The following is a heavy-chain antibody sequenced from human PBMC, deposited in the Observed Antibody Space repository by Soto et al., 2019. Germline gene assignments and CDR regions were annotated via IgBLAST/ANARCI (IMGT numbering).Heavy chain of an antibody. Sequence: EVQLLESGGGLVQPGGTLRLSCAASGFTFSDYAMAWVRQAPGKGLEWVAGIGGSGSATYYTHSVKGRFTISRDNSRNTVFLQINSLRVEDTAVYYCAKRGLGYYIAPFDSWGQGTLVTVSS. CDR1: GFTFSDYA. D-gene: IGHD3-3*01. CDR3: AKRGLGYYIAPFDS. V-gene: IGHV3-23*01. J-gene: IGHJ4*01. CDR2: IGGSGSAT.